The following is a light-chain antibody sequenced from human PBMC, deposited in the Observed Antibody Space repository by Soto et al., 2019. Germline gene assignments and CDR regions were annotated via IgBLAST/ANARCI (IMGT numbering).Light chain of an antibody. Sequence: QSALTQPRSVSGSPGQSVTISCTGTSSDVGYYNYVSWYQRHPGQAPKLMIYDVFKRPSGVLDRFSGSKSGNPASLTISGLQAEDEGDYYCCSYAGSYNIYLFGTGTQLTVL. CDR3: CSYAGSYNIYL. CDR1: SSDVGYYNY. V-gene: IGLV2-11*01. J-gene: IGLJ1*01. CDR2: DVF.